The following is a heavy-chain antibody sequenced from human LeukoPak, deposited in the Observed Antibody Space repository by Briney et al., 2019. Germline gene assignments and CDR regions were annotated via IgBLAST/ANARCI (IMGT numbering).Heavy chain of an antibody. CDR1: GGSISSYY. CDR2: FYYSGST. Sequence: SETLSLTCTVSGGSISSYYWSWIRQPPGKGLEWIGYFYYSGSTNYNPTLKSRVTISVDTSKNQFSLKLSSVTAADTAVYYCARARLYYYDSSGYYNYGMDVWGQGTTVTVSS. CDR3: ARARLYYYDSSGYYNYGMDV. J-gene: IGHJ6*02. V-gene: IGHV4-59*01. D-gene: IGHD3-22*01.